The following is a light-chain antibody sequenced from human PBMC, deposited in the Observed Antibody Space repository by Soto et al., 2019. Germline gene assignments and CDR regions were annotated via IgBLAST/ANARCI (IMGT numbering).Light chain of an antibody. CDR1: HSLLHSNGYNY. V-gene: IGKV2-28*01. J-gene: IGKJ4*01. CDR3: MQALQTPLT. Sequence: DIVRTQSPLSLAVTPGERASISCRSSHSLLHSNGYNYLDWYLQKPGQSPQLLIYLGSNRSSGVPDRFSGSGSGTDFTLKISRVEAEDVGVYYCMQALQTPLTFGGGTKVDIK. CDR2: LGS.